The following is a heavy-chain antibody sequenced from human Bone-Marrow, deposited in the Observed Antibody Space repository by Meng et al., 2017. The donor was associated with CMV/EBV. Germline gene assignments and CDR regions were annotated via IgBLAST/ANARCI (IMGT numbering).Heavy chain of an antibody. V-gene: IGHV3-74*01. CDR1: GFTFSSYW. Sequence: GESLKISCAASGFTFSSYWMHWVRQAPGKGLVWVSRINSDGSSTSYADSVKGRFTISRDNAKNTLYLQMNSLRAEDTAVYYCARGGASALVVPAAIDYWGQGTLVTVSS. D-gene: IGHD2-2*01. J-gene: IGHJ4*02. CDR2: INSDGSST. CDR3: ARGGASALVVPAAIDY.